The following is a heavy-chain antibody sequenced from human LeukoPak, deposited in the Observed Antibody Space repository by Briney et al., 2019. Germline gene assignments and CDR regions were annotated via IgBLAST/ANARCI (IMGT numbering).Heavy chain of an antibody. CDR3: ASRTGTSPENWFDP. CDR2: IYYSGST. CDR1: GGSISSGDNY. V-gene: IGHV4-30-4*01. J-gene: IGHJ5*02. D-gene: IGHD1-7*01. Sequence: SQTLFLTCTVSGGSISSGDNYWSWIRQPPGKGLEWIGYIYYSGSTYYNPSLKSRVTISVDTSKNQFSLKLSSVTAADTAVYYCASRTGTSPENWFDPWGQGTLVTVSS.